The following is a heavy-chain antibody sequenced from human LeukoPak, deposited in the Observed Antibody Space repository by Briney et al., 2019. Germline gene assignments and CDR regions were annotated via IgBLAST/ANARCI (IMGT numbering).Heavy chain of an antibody. V-gene: IGHV4-59*11. Sequence: PSETLSLTCTVSGGSMTTHHWNWIRQTPGKGLEWIGYVFDSGRTRENPSLKSRVTLSADTSKNQLSLRLSSVTAADTAVYYCTTIKRGNIFGYFDFWGQGILVTVSS. CDR2: VFDSGRT. J-gene: IGHJ4*02. CDR1: GGSMTTHH. D-gene: IGHD5-18*01. CDR3: TTIKRGNIFGYFDF.